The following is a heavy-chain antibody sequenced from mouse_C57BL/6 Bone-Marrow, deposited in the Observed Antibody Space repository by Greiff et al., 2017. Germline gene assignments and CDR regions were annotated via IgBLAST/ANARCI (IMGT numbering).Heavy chain of an antibody. CDR2: INPSNGGT. D-gene: IGHD2-1*01. CDR3: ARWSLRGIAMDY. V-gene: IGHV1-53*01. Sequence: QVQLQQPGTELVKPGASVTLSCKASGYTFTSYWMHWVKQRPGQGLEWIGNINPSNGGTNYNEKFKSKATLTVDKSSSTAYMQLSSLTSEDSAVYYCARWSLRGIAMDYWGQGTSVTVSS. J-gene: IGHJ4*01. CDR1: GYTFTSYW.